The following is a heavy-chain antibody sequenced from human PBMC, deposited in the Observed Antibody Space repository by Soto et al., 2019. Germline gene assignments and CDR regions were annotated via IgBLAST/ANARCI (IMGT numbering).Heavy chain of an antibody. CDR1: GYIFINYG. D-gene: IGHD3-10*01. CDR2: INSYNGNT. CDR3: ARSAGVVDGDDY. Sequence: QVQLVQSGAEVKKPGASVKVSCKASGYIFINYGISWVRQAPGQGLEWMGWINSYNGNTHSAQKVQSRVTMTTDTSTNTAYMELRSLTADDTAVYYCARSAGVVDGDDYWGQGTLVTVSS. J-gene: IGHJ4*02. V-gene: IGHV1-18*01.